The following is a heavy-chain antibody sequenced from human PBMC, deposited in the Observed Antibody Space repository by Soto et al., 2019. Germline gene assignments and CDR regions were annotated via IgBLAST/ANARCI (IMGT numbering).Heavy chain of an antibody. CDR1: GGTFSSYA. J-gene: IGHJ6*02. CDR2: IIPIFGTA. CDR3: AFATIFGVVTEGLYYGMDV. V-gene: IGHV1-69*13. D-gene: IGHD3-3*01. Sequence: SVKVSCKASGGTFSSYAISWVRQAPGQGLEWMGGIIPIFGTANYAQKFQGRVTITADESTSTAYMELSSLRSEDTAVYYCAFATIFGVVTEGLYYGMDVWGQGTTVTVS.